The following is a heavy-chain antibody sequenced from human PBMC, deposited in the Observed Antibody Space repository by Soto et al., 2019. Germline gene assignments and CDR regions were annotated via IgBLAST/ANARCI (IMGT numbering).Heavy chain of an antibody. CDR2: IWYDGSNK. D-gene: IGHD3-22*01. Sequence: GGSLRLSCAASGFTFSSYGMHWVRQAPGKGLEWVAVIWYDGSNKYYADSVKGRFTISRDNSKNTLYLQMNSLRAEDTAVYYCARESTYYYDSIGAFDIWGQGT. V-gene: IGHV3-33*01. CDR3: ARESTYYYDSIGAFDI. J-gene: IGHJ3*02. CDR1: GFTFSSYG.